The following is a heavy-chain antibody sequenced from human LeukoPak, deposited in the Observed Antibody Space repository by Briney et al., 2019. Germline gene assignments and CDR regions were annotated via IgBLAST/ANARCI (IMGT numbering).Heavy chain of an antibody. V-gene: IGHV1-18*01. CDR1: GNTFTSYD. J-gene: IGHJ4*02. CDR3: ARVDYGSGSGDE. D-gene: IGHD3-10*01. Sequence: GASVKVPCKASGNTFTSYDINWVRQATGQGLEWMGWISAYNGNTNYAQKLQGRVTMTTDTSTSTAYMELRSLRSDDTAVYYCARVDYGSGSGDEWGQGTLVTVSS. CDR2: ISAYNGNT.